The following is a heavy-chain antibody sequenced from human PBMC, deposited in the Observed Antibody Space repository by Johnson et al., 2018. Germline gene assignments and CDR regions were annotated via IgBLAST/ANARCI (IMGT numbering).Heavy chain of an antibody. Sequence: EVQLVESGGGLVQPGGSLRLSCTGSGFTIDDHYMNWVRQPPGKGLEWVSLIFSDDTTYYTDSVQGRFTISRDPSKTALYLHMASLTPADTAVYYCARLRCCGTPYMDIWGKGTAVTVSS. D-gene: IGHD2-15*01. CDR3: ARLRCCGTPYMDI. J-gene: IGHJ6*03. V-gene: IGHV3-66*02. CDR2: IFSDDTT. CDR1: GFTIDDHY.